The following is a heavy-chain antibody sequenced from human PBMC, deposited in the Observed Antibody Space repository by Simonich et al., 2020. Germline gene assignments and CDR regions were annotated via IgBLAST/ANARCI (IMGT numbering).Heavy chain of an antibody. V-gene: IGHV4-39*01. D-gene: IGHD6-13*01. CDR1: GGSISSSSYY. J-gene: IGHJ3*02. CDR2: IYYSGAT. CDR3: ARHAGFAFDI. Sequence: QLQLQESGPGLVKPSETLSLTCTVSGGSISSSSYYWGWIRQPPGKGLEWIGSIYYSGATNYNPSLKGRVTISVDTSKNQFSLKLSSGTAADTAVYYCARHAGFAFDIWGQGTMVTVSS.